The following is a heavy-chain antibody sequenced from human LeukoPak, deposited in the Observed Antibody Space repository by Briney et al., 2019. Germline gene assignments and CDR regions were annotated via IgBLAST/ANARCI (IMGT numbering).Heavy chain of an antibody. Sequence: SGPTLVNPTQTLTLTCTFSGFSLSTSGMCVSWIRQPPGKALEWLARIDWDDDKYYSTSLKTRLTISKDTSKNQVVLTMTNMDPVDTATYYCARISIHNYGPSGWDYWGQGTLVTVSS. CDR3: ARISIHNYGPSGWDY. D-gene: IGHD4-17*01. J-gene: IGHJ4*02. CDR1: GFSLSTSGMC. CDR2: IDWDDDK. V-gene: IGHV2-70*11.